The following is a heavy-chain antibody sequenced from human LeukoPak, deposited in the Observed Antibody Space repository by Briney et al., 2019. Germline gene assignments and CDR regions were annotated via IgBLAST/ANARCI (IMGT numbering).Heavy chain of an antibody. CDR3: ARGAYDFWSAYYSSGYFDY. J-gene: IGHJ4*02. CDR2: ISAYNGNT. D-gene: IGHD3-3*01. CDR1: GYTFINYD. Sequence: GASVKVSCKASGYTFINYDINWVRQAPGQGLQWMGWISAYNGNTNYAQKLQGRATMTTDTSTNTAYMELRGLIFDDTAVYFCARGAYDFWSAYYSSGYFDYWGQGTLVTVSS. V-gene: IGHV1-18*01.